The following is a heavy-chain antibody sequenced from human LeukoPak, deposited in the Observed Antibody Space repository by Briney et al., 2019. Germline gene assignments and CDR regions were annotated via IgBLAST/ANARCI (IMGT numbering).Heavy chain of an antibody. CDR3: ARVLSGYSYPFDY. CDR1: GFTFSSYS. J-gene: IGHJ4*02. D-gene: IGHD5-18*01. V-gene: IGHV3-21*01. CDR2: ISSSSSYI. Sequence: GGSLRLSCAASGFTFSSYSMNWVRQAPGKGLEWVSSISSSSSYIYYADSVKGRFTISRDNAKNSLYLQMNSLRAEDTAVYYCARVLSGYSYPFDYWGQGTLVTVSS.